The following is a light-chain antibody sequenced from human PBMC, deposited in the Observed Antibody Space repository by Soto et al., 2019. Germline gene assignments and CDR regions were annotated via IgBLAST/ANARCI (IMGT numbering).Light chain of an antibody. CDR3: SSYISGSIPFV. J-gene: IGLJ1*01. CDR1: SSDVGGYNF. CDR2: DVS. Sequence: QSVLTQPASVSGSPGQSITISCTGTSSDVGGYNFVSWYQLHPGKAPKLMIFDVSNRPSGVSDRFSGSKSGNTASLTISGLQAEDEADDYCSSYISGSIPFVFGTGTTLTVL. V-gene: IGLV2-14*01.